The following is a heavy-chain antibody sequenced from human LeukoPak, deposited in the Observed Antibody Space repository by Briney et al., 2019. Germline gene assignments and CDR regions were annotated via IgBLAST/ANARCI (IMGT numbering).Heavy chain of an antibody. J-gene: IGHJ4*02. CDR2: INPNSGGT. V-gene: IGHV1-2*02. CDR1: GYTFTSYD. CDR3: ARDGEYYYDSSGYLLYYFDY. Sequence: ASVKVSCKASGYTFTSYDINWVRQATGQGLEWMGWINPNSGGTNYAQKFQGRVTMTRDTSISTAYMELSRLRSDDTAVYYCARDGEYYYDSSGYLLYYFDYWGQGTLVTVSS. D-gene: IGHD3-22*01.